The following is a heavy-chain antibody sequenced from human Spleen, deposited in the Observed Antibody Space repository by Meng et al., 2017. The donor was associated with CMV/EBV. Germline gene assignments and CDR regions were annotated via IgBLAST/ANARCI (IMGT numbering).Heavy chain of an antibody. CDR3: ARELTSWEPDYFDY. CDR2: FDPEDGET. D-gene: IGHD1-26*01. V-gene: IGHV1-24*01. J-gene: IGHJ4*02. Sequence: ASVKVSCKVSGYTLTELSMHWVRQAPGKGLEWMGGFDPEDGETIYAQKFQGRVTMTEDTSTDTAYMELSRLRSDDTAVYYCARELTSWEPDYFDYWGQGTLVTVSS. CDR1: GYTLTELS.